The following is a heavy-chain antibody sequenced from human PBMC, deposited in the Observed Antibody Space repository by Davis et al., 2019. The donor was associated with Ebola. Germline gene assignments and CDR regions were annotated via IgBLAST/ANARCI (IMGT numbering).Heavy chain of an antibody. CDR1: GFTVSSNY. Sequence: GESLKISCAASGFTVSSNYMSWVRQAPGKGLEWVSVIYSGGSTYYADSVKGRFTISRDNSKNTLYLQMNSLRAEDTAVYYCARDGEGVNYYGSGSYRLRYFDYWGQGTLVTVSS. CDR3: ARDGEGVNYYGSGSYRLRYFDY. V-gene: IGHV3-53*05. D-gene: IGHD3-10*01. J-gene: IGHJ4*02. CDR2: IYSGGST.